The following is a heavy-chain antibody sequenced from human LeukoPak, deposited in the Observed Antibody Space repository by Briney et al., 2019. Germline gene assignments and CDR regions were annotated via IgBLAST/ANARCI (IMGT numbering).Heavy chain of an antibody. D-gene: IGHD5-18*01. Sequence: PGGSLRLSCDASGFIFSDYYMSWARQAPGKGLEWVANIKQDGSEKYYVDSVKGRFTISRDNAKNSLYLQMNSLRAEDTAVYYCARVVTHSYYYYYMDVWGKGTTVTVSS. J-gene: IGHJ6*03. CDR2: IKQDGSEK. CDR3: ARVVTHSYYYYYMDV. V-gene: IGHV3-7*01. CDR1: GFIFSDYY.